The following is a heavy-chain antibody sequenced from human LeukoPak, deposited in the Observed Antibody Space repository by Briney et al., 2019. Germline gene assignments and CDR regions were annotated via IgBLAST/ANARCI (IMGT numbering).Heavy chain of an antibody. CDR2: IYHSGST. J-gene: IGHJ2*01. CDR3: ARVPVVPAANFYWYFDL. CDR1: GGSISSSNW. V-gene: IGHV4-4*02. Sequence: SEILSLTCAVSGGSISSSNWWSWVRQPPGKGLEWIGEIYHSGSTNYNPSLKSRVTISVDKSKNQFSLKLSSVTAADTAVYYCARVPVVPAANFYWYFDLWGRGTLVTVSS. D-gene: IGHD2-2*01.